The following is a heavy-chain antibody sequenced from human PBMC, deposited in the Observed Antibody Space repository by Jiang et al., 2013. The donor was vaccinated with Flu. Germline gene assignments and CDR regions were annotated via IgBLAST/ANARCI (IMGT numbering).Heavy chain of an antibody. D-gene: IGHD5-12*01. J-gene: IGHJ4*02. CDR1: GASISTGGYY. V-gene: IGHV4-31*03. CDR3: VADRGYSGFDLHYFDY. Sequence: GLVKPSQTLSLTCTVSGASISTGGYYWSWIRQHSGKGLEWIGYTHYSGSTYYNPSLKSRLSISLDTSKNQFSLKLSSVTAADTAIYYCVADRGYSGFDLHYFDYWGQGTLVTVSS. CDR2: THYSGST.